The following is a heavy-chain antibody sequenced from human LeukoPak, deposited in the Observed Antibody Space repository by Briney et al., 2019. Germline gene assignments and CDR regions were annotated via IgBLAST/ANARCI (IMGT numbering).Heavy chain of an antibody. V-gene: IGHV3-53*01. J-gene: IGHJ5*02. D-gene: IGHD2-15*01. CDR2: IYSGGST. Sequence: GGSLRLSCAVSGFIVSSNYMSWVRQATGKGLEWVSVIYSGGSTYYADTVKGRFTISRDNSKTTLYLQMNSLRAEDTAVYYCAKDPDPDIVVVVAAINWFDPWGQGTLVTVSS. CDR3: AKDPDPDIVVVVAAINWFDP. CDR1: GFIVSSNY.